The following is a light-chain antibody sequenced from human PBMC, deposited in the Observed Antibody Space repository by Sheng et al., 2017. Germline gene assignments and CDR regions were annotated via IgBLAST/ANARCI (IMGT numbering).Light chain of an antibody. CDR3: QQYGSSALT. J-gene: IGKJ4*01. Sequence: EIVMTQSPATLSVSPGERAAVSCRASQSVNSNLAWYQQKPGQAPRLLVYGASSRATGIPDRFSGSGSGPDFTLTISRLEPEDFAVYYCQQYGSSALTFGGGTKVEIK. CDR2: GAS. V-gene: IGKV3-20*01. CDR1: QSVNSN.